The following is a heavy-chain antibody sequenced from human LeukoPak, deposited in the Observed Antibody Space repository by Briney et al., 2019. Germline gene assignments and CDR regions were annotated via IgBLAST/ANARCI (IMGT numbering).Heavy chain of an antibody. Sequence: PGGSLRLSCAASGFTFSSYSMNWVRQAPGRGLEWVSVISDSGDLTYYADSVKGRFTISRDNSKNTLYLQMNSLRAEDTAVYYCAKDARRSNGWYFFDHWGQGTLVTVSS. CDR2: ISDSGDLT. CDR1: GFTFSSYS. CDR3: AKDARRSNGWYFFDH. J-gene: IGHJ4*02. D-gene: IGHD6-19*01. V-gene: IGHV3-23*01.